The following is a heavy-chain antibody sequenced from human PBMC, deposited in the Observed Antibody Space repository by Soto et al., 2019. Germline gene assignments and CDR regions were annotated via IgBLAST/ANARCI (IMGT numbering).Heavy chain of an antibody. CDR2: IWNDGNGY. V-gene: IGHV3-33*01. CDR1: GFTFNNYG. D-gene: IGHD6-13*01. Sequence: QVQLVESGGGVVQPGRSLKLSCAASGFTFNNYGMHWVRQAPGKGLEWVAVIWNDGNGYYYANSVKGRFTISRDNSKNTLYLQRRSLRVEDTAVYYCARRQISPPTRGAASARGGMDVWGQGTTVTVSS. CDR3: ARRQISPPTRGAASARGGMDV. J-gene: IGHJ6*02.